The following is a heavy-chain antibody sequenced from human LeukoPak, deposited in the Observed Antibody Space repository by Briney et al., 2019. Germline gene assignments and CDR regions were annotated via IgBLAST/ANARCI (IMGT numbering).Heavy chain of an antibody. CDR3: ARSILTFGGIIASCDGFDN. CDR1: GITVSSNY. J-gene: IGHJ3*02. CDR2: IYAVGAT. V-gene: IGHV3-66*02. D-gene: IGHD3-16*01. Sequence: PGGSLRLSCAASGITVSSNYMTWVRHVAGKGLEWVSIIYAVGATYYADSVKGRFTISRDSFNNTLYLDMNSLRPEDTAVYYCARSILTFGGIIASCDGFDNWGQGTMVTVSS.